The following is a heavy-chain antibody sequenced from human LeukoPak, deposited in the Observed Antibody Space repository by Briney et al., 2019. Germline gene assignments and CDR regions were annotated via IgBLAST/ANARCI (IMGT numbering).Heavy chain of an antibody. CDR3: ARGSPAAYYYYYGMDV. D-gene: IGHD2-15*01. CDR2: IIPVLGIA. J-gene: IGHJ6*02. Sequence: ASVKVSCKASGGTFSSYAISWVRQAPGQGLEWMGRIIPVLGIANYAQKFQGRVTITVDKSTSTAYMELSSLRSEDTAVYYSARGSPAAYYYYYGMDVWGQGTTVTVSS. V-gene: IGHV1-69*04. CDR1: GGTFSSYA.